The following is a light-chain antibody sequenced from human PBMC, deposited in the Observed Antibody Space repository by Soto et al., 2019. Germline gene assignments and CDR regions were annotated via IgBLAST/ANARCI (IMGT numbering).Light chain of an antibody. V-gene: IGKV3-11*01. CDR3: QQSNIWPPVT. Sequence: IVLTHSPSILSLPPGKRASSSFMASPSVTNYLAWYQQKPGQPPRLLIYGAFNRAACIPARFSGSGSGTDFTLTIRSLEPEDSAVYYCQQSNIWPPVTCGKGTRLENK. J-gene: IGKJ5*01. CDR2: GAF. CDR1: PSVTNY.